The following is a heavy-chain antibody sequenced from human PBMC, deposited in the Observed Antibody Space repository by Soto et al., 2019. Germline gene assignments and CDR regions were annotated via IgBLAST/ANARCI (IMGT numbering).Heavy chain of an antibody. CDR1: GGSFSGYY. J-gene: IGHJ6*02. V-gene: IGHV4-34*01. D-gene: IGHD3-3*01. CDR3: ARGRYYDFWSGYYSPNYYYYGMDV. Sequence: PSETLSLTCAVYGGSFSGYYWSWIRQPPGKGLEWSGEINHSGSTNYNPSLKSRVTISVDTSKNQFSLKLSSVTAADTAVYYCARGRYYDFWSGYYSPNYYYYGMDVWGQGTTVTVSS. CDR2: INHSGST.